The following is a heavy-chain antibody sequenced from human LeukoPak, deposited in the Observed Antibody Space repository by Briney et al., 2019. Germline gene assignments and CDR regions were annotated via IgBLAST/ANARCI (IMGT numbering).Heavy chain of an antibody. CDR1: GFTFSRYW. V-gene: IGHV3-7*03. D-gene: IGHD2-21*02. CDR3: ARGTAMEIYFYGMDA. Sequence: GGSLRLSCVASGFTFSRYWMTWVRQAPGKGLEWVANIKQDGGEKTYVDSVKGRFTISRDNAKNTLFLQMNSLRVADTAVYYCARGTAMEIYFYGMDAWGQGTTVTVFS. CDR2: IKQDGGEK. J-gene: IGHJ6*02.